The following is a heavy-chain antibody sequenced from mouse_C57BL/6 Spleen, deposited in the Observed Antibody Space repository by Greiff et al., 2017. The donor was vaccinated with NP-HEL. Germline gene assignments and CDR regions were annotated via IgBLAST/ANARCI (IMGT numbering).Heavy chain of an antibody. J-gene: IGHJ3*01. CDR3: ARGWDSQAWFAY. Sequence: EVQLVESGGGLVKPGGSLKLSCAASGFTFSSYAMSWVRQTPEKRLEWVATISDGGSYTYYPDNVKGRFTISRDNAKNNLYLQMSHLKSEDTAMYYCARGWDSQAWFAYWGQGTLVTVSA. V-gene: IGHV5-4*01. CDR1: GFTFSSYA. CDR2: ISDGGSYT. D-gene: IGHD4-1*01.